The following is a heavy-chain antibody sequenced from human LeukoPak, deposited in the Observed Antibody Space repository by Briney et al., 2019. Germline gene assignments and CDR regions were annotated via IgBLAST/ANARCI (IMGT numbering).Heavy chain of an antibody. CDR3: ARGRLAARIFAWDYYYYMDV. Sequence: SVKVSSKASGGTFSSYAISWVRQAPGQGLEWMGGIIPIFGTANYAQKFQGRVTITTDESTSTAYMELSSLRSEDTAVYYCARGRLAARIFAWDYYYYMDVWGKGTTVTVSS. CDR2: IIPIFGTA. J-gene: IGHJ6*03. V-gene: IGHV1-69*05. CDR1: GGTFSSYA. D-gene: IGHD6-6*01.